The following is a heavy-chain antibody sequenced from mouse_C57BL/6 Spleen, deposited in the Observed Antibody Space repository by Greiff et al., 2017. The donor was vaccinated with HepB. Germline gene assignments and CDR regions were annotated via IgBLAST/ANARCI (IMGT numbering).Heavy chain of an antibody. Sequence: EVMLVESGGGLVKPGGSLKLSCAASGFTFSSYAMSWVRQTPEKRLEWVATISDGGSYTYYPDNVKGRFTISRDNAKNNLYLQMSHLKAEDTAMYYCAREGSTSRDYCGQGTTLTVSS. CDR3: AREGSTSRDY. J-gene: IGHJ2*01. V-gene: IGHV5-4*01. CDR2: ISDGGSYT. D-gene: IGHD5-1*01. CDR1: GFTFSSYA.